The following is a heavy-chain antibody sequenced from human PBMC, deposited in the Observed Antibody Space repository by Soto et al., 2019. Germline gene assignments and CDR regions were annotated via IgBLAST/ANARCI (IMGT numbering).Heavy chain of an antibody. CDR1: GFSSSDYW. Sequence: GGSVRLSCAASGFSSSDYWMSWVRQAPGKGLEWVANIKRDGREKYYVDSVKGRFTISRDNAKNSLYLQMNSLRADDTAVYYCARDRDLAEPAAVIYFDSSGPGTLVTVSS. CDR2: IKRDGREK. V-gene: IGHV3-7*01. CDR3: ARDRDLAEPAAVIYFDS. D-gene: IGHD2-2*01. J-gene: IGHJ4*02.